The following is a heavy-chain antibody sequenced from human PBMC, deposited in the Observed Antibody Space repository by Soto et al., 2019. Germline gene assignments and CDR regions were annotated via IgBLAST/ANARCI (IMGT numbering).Heavy chain of an antibody. D-gene: IGHD5-18*01. CDR2: IYPGDSDT. V-gene: IGHV5-51*01. J-gene: IGHJ6*02. CDR3: ARGPVDTAMDYYYYYYGMDV. Sequence: GESLKISCKGSGYSFTSYWIGWVRQMPGKGLEWMGIIYPGDSDTRYSPSFQGQVTISADKSISTAYLQWSSLKASDTAMYYCARGPVDTAMDYYYYYYGMDVWGQGTTVTVSS. CDR1: GYSFTSYW.